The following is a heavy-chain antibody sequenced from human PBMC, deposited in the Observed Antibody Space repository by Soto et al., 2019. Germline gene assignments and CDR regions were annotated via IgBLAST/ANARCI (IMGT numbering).Heavy chain of an antibody. V-gene: IGHV4-59*01. CDR1: GGSISSYY. J-gene: IGHJ4*02. CDR2: IYYSGST. Sequence: SETLSLTCTVSGGSISSYYWSWIRQPPGKGLEWIGYIYYSGSTNYNPSPKSRVTISVDTSKNQFSLKLSSVTAADTAVYYCARAYGYYFDYWGQGTLVTVSS. CDR3: ARAYGYYFDY. D-gene: IGHD3-10*01.